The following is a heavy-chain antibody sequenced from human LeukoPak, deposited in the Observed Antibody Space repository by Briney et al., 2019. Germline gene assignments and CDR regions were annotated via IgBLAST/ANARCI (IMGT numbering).Heavy chain of an antibody. V-gene: IGHV4-59*01. Sequence: SETLSLTCTVSGGSISSYYWSWIRQPPGKGLEWIGYIYYSGSTNYNPSLKSRVTISVDPSKNQFSLKLSSVTAADTAVYYCARGRRGYYYGSGSSHGSYYFDYWGQGTLVTVSS. D-gene: IGHD3-10*01. CDR3: ARGRRGYYYGSGSSHGSYYFDY. CDR2: IYYSGST. CDR1: GGSISSYY. J-gene: IGHJ4*02.